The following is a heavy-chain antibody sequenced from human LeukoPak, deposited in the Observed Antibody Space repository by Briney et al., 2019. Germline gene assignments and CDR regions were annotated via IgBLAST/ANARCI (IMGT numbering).Heavy chain of an antibody. CDR1: GFTFSSYA. Sequence: PGGSLRLSCAASGFTFSSYAMHWVRQAPGKGLEYVSAISSNGGSTYYANSVKGRFTISRDNSKNTLYLQMGSLRGEDMAVYYCARTKYSTTSPSDYWGQGTLVTVSS. CDR3: ARTKYSTTSPSDY. V-gene: IGHV3-64*01. J-gene: IGHJ4*02. D-gene: IGHD6-6*01. CDR2: ISSNGGST.